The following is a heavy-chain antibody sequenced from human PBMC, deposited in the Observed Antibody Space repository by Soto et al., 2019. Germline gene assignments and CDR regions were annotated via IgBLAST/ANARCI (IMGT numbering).Heavy chain of an antibody. CDR2: INPSGGST. CDR1: GYTFTSYY. D-gene: IGHD3-3*01. Sequence: ASVNVSCKSSGYTFTSYYIHWVRQAPGQGLECMGIINPSGGSTSYAQKFQGRVTMTRDTSTSTVYMELSSLRSEDTAVYYCATGVLRFLEWLSPYGMDVWGQGTTVTVSS. V-gene: IGHV1-46*01. CDR3: ATGVLRFLEWLSPYGMDV. J-gene: IGHJ6*02.